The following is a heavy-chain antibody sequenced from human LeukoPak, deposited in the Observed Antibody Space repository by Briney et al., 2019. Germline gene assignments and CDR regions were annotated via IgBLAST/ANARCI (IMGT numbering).Heavy chain of an antibody. CDR3: TTDRTTYYDSSWYDY. CDR1: GFTFSNAW. V-gene: IGHV3-15*07. J-gene: IGHJ4*02. Sequence: GGSLRLSCAASGFTFSNAWMNWVRQAPGKGLERVGRIKSKTDGGTTDYAAPVKGRFTISRDDSKNTLYLQMNSLKTEDTAVYYCTTDRTTYYDSSWYDYWGQGTLVTVSS. CDR2: IKSKTDGGTT. D-gene: IGHD3-22*01.